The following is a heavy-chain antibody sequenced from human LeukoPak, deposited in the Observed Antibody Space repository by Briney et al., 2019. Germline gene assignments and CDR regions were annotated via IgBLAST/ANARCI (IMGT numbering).Heavy chain of an antibody. D-gene: IGHD4-17*01. CDR2: ICDTGGCT. Sequence: PGGSLRLSCAASGFSFSIYGMRWLRQAPGKGLEWVSSICDTGGCTYYADSVKGRFTISRDNSKNTLYLQMNSLRAEDTAVYYCAREGAFGDRDYWGQGTLVTVSS. V-gene: IGHV3-23*01. J-gene: IGHJ4*02. CDR1: GFSFSIYG. CDR3: AREGAFGDRDY.